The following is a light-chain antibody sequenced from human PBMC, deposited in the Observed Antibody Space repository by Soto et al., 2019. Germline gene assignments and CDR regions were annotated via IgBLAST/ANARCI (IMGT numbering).Light chain of an antibody. CDR2: GAS. V-gene: IGKV3-15*01. J-gene: IGKJ1*01. Sequence: EIVMTQSPVTLSVSLGDRATLSCRASQSISRNLAWYQQKLGQAPRLLIYGASTRATGIAARFSGSGSGTEFTLTLSSLQSEDIGFYFCQQYNKGPVTFGQGTKVDIK. CDR3: QQYNKGPVT. CDR1: QSISRN.